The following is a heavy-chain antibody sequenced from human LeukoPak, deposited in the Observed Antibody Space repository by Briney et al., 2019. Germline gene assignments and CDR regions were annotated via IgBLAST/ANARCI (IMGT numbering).Heavy chain of an antibody. D-gene: IGHD3-22*01. V-gene: IGHV4-34*01. Sequence: SETLSLTCAVYGGSFSGYYWSWIRQPPGKGLEWIGEINHSGSTNYNPSLKSRVTISVDTSKNQFSLKLSSVTAADTAVYYCARVSDSSGYLGYYFDYWGQGTLVTVSS. CDR1: GGSFSGYY. CDR3: ARVSDSSGYLGYYFDY. CDR2: INHSGST. J-gene: IGHJ4*02.